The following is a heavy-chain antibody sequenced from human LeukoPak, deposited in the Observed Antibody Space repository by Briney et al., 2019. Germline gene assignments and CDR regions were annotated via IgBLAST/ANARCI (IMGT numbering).Heavy chain of an antibody. V-gene: IGHV4-59*01. CDR2: MYYSGST. J-gene: IGHJ6*03. Sequence: SETLSLTCTVSGGSISSYYWSWIRQPPGKGLEWIGYMYYSGSTNYNPSLKSRVTISVDTSKNQFSLKLSSVTAADTAVYYCARETSQKGAHYMDVWGKGTTVTISS. CDR1: GGSISSYY. D-gene: IGHD3-16*01. CDR3: ARETSQKGAHYMDV.